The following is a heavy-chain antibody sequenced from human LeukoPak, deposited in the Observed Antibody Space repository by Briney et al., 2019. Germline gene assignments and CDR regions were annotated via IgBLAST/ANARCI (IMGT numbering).Heavy chain of an antibody. D-gene: IGHD2-15*01. CDR2: IRYDGSNK. CDR1: GFAFSASG. Sequence: GGSLRLSCAASGFAFSASGMHWVRQAPGKGLDWVAFIRYDGSNKYYADSVKGRFTISRDNSKNMLYLEMNSLSTEDTAVYYCAKVRYCSGVNCYPDDNWGQGTLVTVSS. V-gene: IGHV3-30*02. J-gene: IGHJ4*02. CDR3: AKVRYCSGVNCYPDDN.